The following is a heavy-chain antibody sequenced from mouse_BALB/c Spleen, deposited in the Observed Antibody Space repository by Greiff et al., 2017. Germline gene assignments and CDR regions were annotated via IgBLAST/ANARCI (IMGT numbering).Heavy chain of an antibody. CDR1: GFTFSDYY. J-gene: IGHJ4*01. CDR3: ARDRYGSLYAMDY. V-gene: IGHV5-4*02. Sequence: EVKLVESGGGLVKPGGSLKLSCAASGFTFSDYYMYWVRQTPEKRLEWVATISDGGSYTYYPDSVKGRFTISRDNAKNNLYLQMSSLKSEDTAMYYCARDRYGSLYAMDYWGQGTSVTVSS. D-gene: IGHD2-10*02. CDR2: ISDGGSYT.